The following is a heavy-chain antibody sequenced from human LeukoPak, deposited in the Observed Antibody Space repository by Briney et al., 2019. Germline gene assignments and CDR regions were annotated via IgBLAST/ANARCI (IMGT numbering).Heavy chain of an antibody. J-gene: IGHJ4*02. CDR2: INHSGST. CDR1: GESFSGYY. CDR3: ASTERCSTTCPLDY. V-gene: IGHV4-34*01. Sequence: SETLSLTCTVYGESFSGYYWSWIRQPPGKGLEWIGEINHSGSTNYNPSLKSRVIISLDTSKNQFSLRLSSMTAADTAVYYCASTERCSTTCPLDYWGQGTLVTVSS. D-gene: IGHD2-2*01.